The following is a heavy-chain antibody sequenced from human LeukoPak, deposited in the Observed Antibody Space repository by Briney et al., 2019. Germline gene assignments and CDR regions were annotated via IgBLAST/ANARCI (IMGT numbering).Heavy chain of an antibody. CDR2: IIPIFGTA. CDR1: EGTFSSYA. J-gene: IGHJ4*02. Sequence: SVKVSCKASEGTFSSYAISWVRQAPGQGRESMGGIIPIFGTANYAQKFRGRVTITADESTSTAYMELSSLRSEDTAVYYCARDHVDRPLRWDNWGQGTLVTVSS. CDR3: ARDHVDRPLRWDN. V-gene: IGHV1-69*01. D-gene: IGHD4-23*01.